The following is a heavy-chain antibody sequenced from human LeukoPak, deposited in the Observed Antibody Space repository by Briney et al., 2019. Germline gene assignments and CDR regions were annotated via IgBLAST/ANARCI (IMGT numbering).Heavy chain of an antibody. CDR1: GGSISSYY. D-gene: IGHD2-15*01. Sequence: PSETLSLTCTVSGGSISSYYWSWIRQPPGKGLEWIGFMYYSGRTTYNPSLKSRVTISVDTSKDQFSLKLNSVTAADTAVYFCARAHCTGGSCDSHEEYYFDYWGQGTLVSVSS. CDR3: ARAHCTGGSCDSHEEYYFDY. CDR2: MYYSGRT. J-gene: IGHJ4*02. V-gene: IGHV4-59*08.